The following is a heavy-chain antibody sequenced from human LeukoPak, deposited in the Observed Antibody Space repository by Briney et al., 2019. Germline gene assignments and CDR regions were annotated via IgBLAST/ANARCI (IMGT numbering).Heavy chain of an antibody. Sequence: PSETLPLTCTVSGYSISGGYYWGWIRQPPGKGLEWIGSIYHSGSTYYNPSLKSRVTISVDTSKNQFSLKLSSVTAADTAVYYCARDRPRSGSLYFDYWGQGTLVTVSS. CDR3: ARDRPRSGSLYFDY. CDR1: GYSISGGYY. J-gene: IGHJ4*02. CDR2: IYHSGST. D-gene: IGHD1-26*01. V-gene: IGHV4-38-2*02.